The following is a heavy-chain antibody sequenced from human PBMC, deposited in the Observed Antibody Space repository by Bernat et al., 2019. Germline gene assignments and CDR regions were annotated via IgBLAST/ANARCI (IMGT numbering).Heavy chain of an antibody. CDR2: IWYDGSNK. Sequence: VQLLESGGGLVQPGGSLRLSCAASGFTFSSYAMSWVRQAPGKGLEWVAVIWYDGSNKYYADSVKGRFTISRDNSKNTLYLQMNSLRAEDTAVYYCARDGIQANYYYYGMDVWGQGTTVTVSS. J-gene: IGHJ6*02. D-gene: IGHD1-26*01. V-gene: IGHV3-33*08. CDR1: GFTFSSYA. CDR3: ARDGIQANYYYYGMDV.